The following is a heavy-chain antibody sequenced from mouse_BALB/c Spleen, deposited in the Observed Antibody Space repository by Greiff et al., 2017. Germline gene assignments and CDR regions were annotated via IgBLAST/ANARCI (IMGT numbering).Heavy chain of an antibody. Sequence: QVQLQQSGAELMKPGASVKISCKATGYTFSSYWIEWVKQRPGHGLEWIGEILPGSGSTNYNEKFKGKATFTADTSSNTAYMQLSSLTSEDSAVYYCARRGGSSYVFMDYWGQGTSVTVSS. CDR1: GYTFSSYW. V-gene: IGHV1-9*01. J-gene: IGHJ4*01. CDR2: ILPGSGST. D-gene: IGHD1-1*01. CDR3: ARRGGSSYVFMDY.